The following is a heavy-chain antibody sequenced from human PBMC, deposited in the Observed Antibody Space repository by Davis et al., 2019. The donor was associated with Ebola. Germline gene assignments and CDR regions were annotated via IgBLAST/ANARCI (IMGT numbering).Heavy chain of an antibody. CDR3: TIHNGDWLQLDH. V-gene: IGHV3-48*02. CDR2: ISRSGDTI. J-gene: IGHJ4*02. Sequence: PGGSLRLSCAASGFTFSSYSMNWVRQAPGKGLEWVSYISRSGDTIYYADSVRGRFTISRDNAKKSLYLQMNSLRDEDTGVYYCTIHNGDWLQLDHWGQGTLVTVSS. CDR1: GFTFSSYS. D-gene: IGHD3-9*01.